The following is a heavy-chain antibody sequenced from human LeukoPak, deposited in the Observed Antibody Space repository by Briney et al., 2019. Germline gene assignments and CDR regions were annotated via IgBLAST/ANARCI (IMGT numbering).Heavy chain of an antibody. CDR1: GFTFDDYA. Sequence: GGSLRLSCAASGFTFDDYAMHWVRQAPGKGLEWVSGISWNSGSIGYADSVKGRFTISRDNSKNTLYLQMNSLRAEDTAVYYCAKVQGLWGQGTLVTVSS. J-gene: IGHJ4*02. CDR2: ISWNSGSI. CDR3: AKVQGL. V-gene: IGHV3-9*01.